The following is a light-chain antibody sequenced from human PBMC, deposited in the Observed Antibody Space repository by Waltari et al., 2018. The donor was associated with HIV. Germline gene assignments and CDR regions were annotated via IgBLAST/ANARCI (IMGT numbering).Light chain of an antibody. J-gene: IGLJ1*01. CDR1: RRYVGSYSR. CDR3: SSYASGSTFV. V-gene: IGLV2-18*02. CDR2: GVY. Sequence: QSALTHPPSVSGSPGSSVTISCTGARRYVGSYSRLPWYLQAPGTAPKLIIYGVYHRPSGVPDRFSGSKSGYTALLTISGLQAEDEADYFCSSYASGSTFVFGTGTKVTVL.